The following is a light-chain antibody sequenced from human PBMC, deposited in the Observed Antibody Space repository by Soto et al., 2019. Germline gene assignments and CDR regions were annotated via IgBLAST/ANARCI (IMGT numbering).Light chain of an antibody. Sequence: EVVLTQSPGTLSLSPGESATLSCRASQSVSNNYFAWYQQKPGQAPRLLIFGSSDRATGIPDRFSGSGSGTDFTLNISRLEPEDFAVYYCHQYGSSPPYTFGQGTKLEI. CDR3: HQYGSSPPYT. CDR2: GSS. CDR1: QSVSNNY. J-gene: IGKJ2*01. V-gene: IGKV3-20*01.